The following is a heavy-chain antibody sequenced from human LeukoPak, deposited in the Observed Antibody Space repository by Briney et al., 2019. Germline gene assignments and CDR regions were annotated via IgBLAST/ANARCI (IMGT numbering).Heavy chain of an antibody. J-gene: IGHJ4*02. CDR3: AKGTYSSGWYDYFNY. V-gene: IGHV3-23*01. D-gene: IGHD6-19*01. Sequence: GGSLRLSCAASGFTFSSYAMSWVRQAPGKGLEWVSAISGSGGSTYYADSVKGRFTISRDNSKNTLYLQMNSLRAEDTAVYYCAKGTYSSGWYDYFNYWGQGTLVTVSS. CDR2: ISGSGGST. CDR1: GFTFSSYA.